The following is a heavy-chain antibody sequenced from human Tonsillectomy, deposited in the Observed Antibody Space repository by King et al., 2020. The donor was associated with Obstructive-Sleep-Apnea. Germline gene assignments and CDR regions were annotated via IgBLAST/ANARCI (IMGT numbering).Heavy chain of an antibody. D-gene: IGHD6-19*01. CDR2: GYWEDVK. V-gene: IGHV2-5*02. Sequence: TLKESGPTLVKPTQTLTLTCTFSGFSRSTNVVGVGWIRQPPGKALEWLALGYWEDVKRYSPSLRSRLTITKDTSKNQMVLTMTNMDPVDTATYYCAHTTTVAGFDYWGQGALVTVSS. CDR1: GFSRSTNVVG. J-gene: IGHJ4*02. CDR3: AHTTTVAGFDY.